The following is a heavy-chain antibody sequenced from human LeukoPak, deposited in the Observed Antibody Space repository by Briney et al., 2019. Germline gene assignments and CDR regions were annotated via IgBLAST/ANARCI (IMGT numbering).Heavy chain of an antibody. Sequence: SATLSLTCTVSGGSISSYYWSWIRQPPGKGLEWIGYIYYSGSTNNNPSLKSRVTISVDTSKNQFSLKLSSVTAADTAVYYCAREDYYDSSGYYDWGQGTLVTLSS. CDR1: GGSISSYY. J-gene: IGHJ4*02. D-gene: IGHD3-22*01. CDR2: IYYSGST. V-gene: IGHV4-59*01. CDR3: AREDYYDSSGYYD.